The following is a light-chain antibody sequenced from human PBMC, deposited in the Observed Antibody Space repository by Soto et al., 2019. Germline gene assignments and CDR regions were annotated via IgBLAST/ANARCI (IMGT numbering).Light chain of an antibody. V-gene: IGKV3-11*01. Sequence: EIVLTQSPATLSLSPGERATVACRASQSVSNSLGWYQQKPGQAHRLLLDDASHRATGIPARFSGSGSGTEVTLTISRLEPEDFAVYYCQPGGTFGQGTRREIK. J-gene: IGKJ5*01. CDR1: QSVSNS. CDR2: DAS. CDR3: QPGGT.